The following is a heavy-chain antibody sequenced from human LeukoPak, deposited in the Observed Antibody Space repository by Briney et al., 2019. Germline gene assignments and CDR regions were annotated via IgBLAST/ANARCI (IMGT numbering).Heavy chain of an antibody. J-gene: IGHJ4*02. CDR1: GFTFSSYA. CDR3: ARGSSGWRNIDY. Sequence: QPGGSLRLSCAASGFTFSSYAMHWVRQAPGKGLEWVAVISYDGSNKYYADSVKGRFTISRDNSKNTLYLQMNSLRAEDTAVYYCARGSSGWRNIDYWGREPWSPSPQ. CDR2: ISYDGSNK. D-gene: IGHD6-19*01. V-gene: IGHV3-30*04.